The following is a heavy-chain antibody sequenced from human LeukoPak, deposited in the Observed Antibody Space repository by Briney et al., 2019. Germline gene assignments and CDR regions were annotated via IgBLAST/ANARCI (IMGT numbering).Heavy chain of an antibody. V-gene: IGHV1-18*01. D-gene: IGHD6-25*01. J-gene: IGHJ6*03. CDR3: ARSGSGNYYYYMDV. CDR1: GYTFATYG. CDR2: ISGYNDNT. Sequence: ASVKVSCKASGYTFATYGISWVRLAPGQGLEWMGWISGYNDNTNYAQKLQGRVTMTTDTSTSTAYMELRSLRSDDTAVYYCARSGSGNYYYYMDVWGKGTTVTVSS.